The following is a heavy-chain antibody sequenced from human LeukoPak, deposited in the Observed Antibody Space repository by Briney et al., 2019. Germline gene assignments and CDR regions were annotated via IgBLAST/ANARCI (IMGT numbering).Heavy chain of an antibody. J-gene: IGHJ3*02. CDR3: ARHRMYYYDSSGRGVADAFDI. CDR2: ISGSSSTI. D-gene: IGHD3-22*01. CDR1: GFTFSSYN. V-gene: IGHV3-48*01. Sequence: PGGSLRLSCAASGFTFSSYNMNWVRQAPGKGLEWVSYISGSSSTIYYADSVKGRFTISRDNAKNSLYLQVNSLRAEDTAVYYCARHRMYYYDSSGRGVADAFDIWGQGTMVTVSS.